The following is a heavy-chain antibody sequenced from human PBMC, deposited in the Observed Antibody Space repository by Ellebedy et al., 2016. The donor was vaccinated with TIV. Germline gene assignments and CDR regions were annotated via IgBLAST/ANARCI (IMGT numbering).Heavy chain of an antibody. J-gene: IGHJ4*02. Sequence: GESLKFSXAASGFTFSKYWMHWVRQAPGKGLVWVSRINSDGSSSSYADSVKGRFTVSRDNAKNTLYLQMNSLIAEDTAVYYCGRDGVWGGDYWGQGTLVTVSS. V-gene: IGHV3-74*01. CDR3: GRDGVWGGDY. CDR2: INSDGSSS. D-gene: IGHD2-8*01. CDR1: GFTFSKYW.